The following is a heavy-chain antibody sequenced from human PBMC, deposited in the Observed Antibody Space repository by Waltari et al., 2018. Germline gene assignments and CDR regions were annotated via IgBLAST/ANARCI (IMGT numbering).Heavy chain of an antibody. V-gene: IGHV3-21*01. D-gene: IGHD5-12*01. Sequence: EVQLVESGGGLVKPGGSLRLSCAASGFTFSSYSMNWVRQAPGKGLEWVSSISSSSSYIYYADSVKGRFTSARDNAKNSLYLQMNSLRAEDTAVYYCARGGSGYGLFDYWGQGTLVTVSS. J-gene: IGHJ4*02. CDR2: ISSSSSYI. CDR3: ARGGSGYGLFDY. CDR1: GFTFSSYS.